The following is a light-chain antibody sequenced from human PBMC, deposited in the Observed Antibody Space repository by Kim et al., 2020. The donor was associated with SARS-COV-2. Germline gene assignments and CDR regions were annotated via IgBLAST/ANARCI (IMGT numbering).Light chain of an antibody. Sequence: VSPGESATLSCRASQSVSSNLAWYQQKPGQAPRLFIYGASTRATGIPARFSGSGSGTEFTLTISSLQSEDFAVYSCQQYNNWPWTFGQGTKVDIK. CDR2: GAS. CDR3: QQYNNWPWT. V-gene: IGKV3-15*01. J-gene: IGKJ1*01. CDR1: QSVSSN.